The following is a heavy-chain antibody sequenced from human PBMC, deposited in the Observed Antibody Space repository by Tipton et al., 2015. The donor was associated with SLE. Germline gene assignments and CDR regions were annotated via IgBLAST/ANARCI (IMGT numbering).Heavy chain of an antibody. J-gene: IGHJ4*02. D-gene: IGHD6-13*01. Sequence: TLSLTCTVSGGSISSGSYYWSWIRQPAGKGLEWIGHIYTSGSTNYNPSLKSRVTISVDTSKNQFSLKLSSVTAADTAVYYCARRGGSWYADYWGQGTLVTVSS. CDR2: IYTSGST. CDR1: GGSISSGSYY. CDR3: ARRGGSWYADY. V-gene: IGHV4-61*09.